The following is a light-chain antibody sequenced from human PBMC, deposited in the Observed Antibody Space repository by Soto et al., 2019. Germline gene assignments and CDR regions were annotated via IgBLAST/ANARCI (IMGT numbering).Light chain of an antibody. CDR3: QSYDSSLSVVV. J-gene: IGLJ2*01. V-gene: IGLV1-40*01. CDR1: SSNIGAGYD. Sequence: QSVLTQPPSVSGAPGQRVTISCTGSSSNIGAGYDVHWYQQLPGTAPKLLIYGNSNRPSGVPDRFSGSKSGTSASLAITGLQPEDEADYYCQSYDSSLSVVVFGGGTQLTVL. CDR2: GNS.